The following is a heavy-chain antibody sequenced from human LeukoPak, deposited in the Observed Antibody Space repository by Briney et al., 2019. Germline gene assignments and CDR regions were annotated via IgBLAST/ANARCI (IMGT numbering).Heavy chain of an antibody. CDR2: ITSGGGTT. CDR3: ARDPPRAAWVFDY. V-gene: IGHV3-23*01. Sequence: GGSLRLSCAASGFTFSNYAMSWVRQAPGKALEWVSAITSGGGTTYYAGSVRGRFTISRDNSKNTLYLQMNSLRAEDTAVYYCARDPPRAAWVFDYWGQGALVSVSS. J-gene: IGHJ4*02. D-gene: IGHD6-25*01. CDR1: GFTFSNYA.